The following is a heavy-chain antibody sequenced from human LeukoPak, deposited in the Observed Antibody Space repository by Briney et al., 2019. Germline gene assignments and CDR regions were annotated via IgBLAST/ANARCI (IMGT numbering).Heavy chain of an antibody. CDR1: GFTFSSYS. V-gene: IGHV3-21*01. J-gene: IGHJ4*02. CDR2: ISSSSSYI. D-gene: IGHD6-13*01. CDR3: ARALGSSLDY. Sequence: AGGSLRLSCAASGFTFSSYSMNWVRQAPGKGLEWVSSISSSSSYIYYADSVKGRFTISRDNAKNSLYLQMNSLRAEDTAGYYCARALGSSLDYWGQGTLVTVSS.